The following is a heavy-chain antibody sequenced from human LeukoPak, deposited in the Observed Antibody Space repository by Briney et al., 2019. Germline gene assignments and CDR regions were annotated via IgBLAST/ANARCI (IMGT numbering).Heavy chain of an antibody. CDR1: GGSVSSGSYY. J-gene: IGHJ3*02. CDR2: IYYSGST. V-gene: IGHV4-61*01. CDR3: ARDLVPAAIYAFDI. D-gene: IGHD2-2*01. Sequence: SETLSLTCTVSGGSVSSGSYYWSWLRQPPGKGLEWIEYIYYSGSTNYNPSLKSRVTISVDTSKNQFSLKLSSVTAADTAVYYCARDLVPAAIYAFDIWGQGTMVTVSS.